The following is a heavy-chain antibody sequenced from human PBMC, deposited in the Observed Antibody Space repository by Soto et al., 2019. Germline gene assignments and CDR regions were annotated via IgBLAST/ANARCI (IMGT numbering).Heavy chain of an antibody. CDR2: ISYDGSNK. V-gene: IGHV3-30*18. D-gene: IGHD3-3*01. J-gene: IGHJ4*02. CDR3: AKTPRLYYDFWSGPSDY. Sequence: GGSLRLSCAASGFTFSSYGMHWVRQAPGKGLEWVAVISYDGSNKYYADSVKGRFTISRDNSKNTLYPQMNSLRAEDTAVYYCAKTPRLYYDFWSGPSDYWGQGTLVTVSS. CDR1: GFTFSSYG.